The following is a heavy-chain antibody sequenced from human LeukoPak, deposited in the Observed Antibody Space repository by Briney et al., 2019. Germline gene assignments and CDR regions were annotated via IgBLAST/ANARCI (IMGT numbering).Heavy chain of an antibody. Sequence: KVSCKASGYTFTGYYMRWVRQMPGKGLEWMGIIYPGDSDTRYSPSFQGQVTISADKSISTAYPQWSSLKASDTAMYYCARRIKDTSYYMDVWGKGTTVTVSS. CDR1: GYTFTGYY. CDR2: IYPGDSDT. J-gene: IGHJ6*03. D-gene: IGHD5-18*01. CDR3: ARRIKDTSYYMDV. V-gene: IGHV5-51*01.